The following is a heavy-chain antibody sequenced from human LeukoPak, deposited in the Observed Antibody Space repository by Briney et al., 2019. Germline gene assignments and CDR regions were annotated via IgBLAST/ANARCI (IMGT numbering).Heavy chain of an antibody. CDR1: GFTFSSYG. CDR3: AKVRGTKRIAAAGHFDY. D-gene: IGHD6-13*01. V-gene: IGHV3-30*18. J-gene: IGHJ4*02. Sequence: GRSLRLSCAASGFTFSSYGMHWVRQAPGKGLEWVAVISYDGSNKYYVDSVKGRFTISRDNSKNTLYLQMNSLRAEDTAVYYCAKVRGTKRIAAAGHFDYWGQGTLVTVPS. CDR2: ISYDGSNK.